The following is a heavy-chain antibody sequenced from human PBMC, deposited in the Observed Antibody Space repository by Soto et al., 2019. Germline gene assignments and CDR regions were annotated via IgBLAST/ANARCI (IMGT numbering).Heavy chain of an antibody. CDR2: ISGSGGST. Sequence: PGGSLSLSCAASGFTFSSYAMSWVRQAPGKGLEWVSAISGSGGSTYYADSVKGRFTISRDNSKNTLYLQMNSLRAEDTAVYYCAKVAHDTRYYYYYMDVWGKGTTVTVSS. CDR1: GFTFSSYA. CDR3: AKVAHDTRYYYYYMDV. J-gene: IGHJ6*03. V-gene: IGHV3-23*01.